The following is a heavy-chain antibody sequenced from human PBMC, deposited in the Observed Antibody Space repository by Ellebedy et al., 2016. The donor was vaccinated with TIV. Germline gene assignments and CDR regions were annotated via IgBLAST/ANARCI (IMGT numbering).Heavy chain of an antibody. J-gene: IGHJ4*02. CDR2: ISPYSGAT. D-gene: IGHD3-22*01. CDR3: ARGGPYYDSGGYIYYFDY. CDR1: GYTFTNYH. Sequence: ASVKVSXXASGYTFTNYHISWVRQAPGQGLEWVGWISPYSGATNYAQNPQGRVTMTTDTSTITADMELKSLRFDDTAVYYCARGGPYYDSGGYIYYFDYWGQGSLVTVSS. V-gene: IGHV1-18*01.